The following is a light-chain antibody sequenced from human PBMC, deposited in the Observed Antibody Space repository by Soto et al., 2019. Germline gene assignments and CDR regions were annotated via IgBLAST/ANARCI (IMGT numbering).Light chain of an antibody. J-gene: IGKJ1*01. CDR2: WAS. Sequence: DIVMTQSPDSLAVSLGERATINCKSSQSILYSPNNKNYLAWYQQKPGQPPKLLIYWASTRESGVPDRFSGSGSGTDFTLTISSLQAEYVAVYYCQQYYDVPQNFGQGTTVEI. CDR3: QQYYDVPQN. CDR1: QSILYSPNNKNY. V-gene: IGKV4-1*01.